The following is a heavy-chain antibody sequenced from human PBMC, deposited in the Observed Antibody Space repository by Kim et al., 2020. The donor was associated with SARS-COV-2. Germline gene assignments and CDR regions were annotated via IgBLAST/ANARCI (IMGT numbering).Heavy chain of an antibody. CDR2: INPNSGGT. D-gene: IGHD3-10*01. V-gene: IGHV1-2*02. J-gene: IGHJ4*02. CDR1: GYTFTGYY. Sequence: ASVKVSCKASGYTFTGYYMHWVRQAPGQGLECMGWINPNSGGTNYAQKFHGRDTMTRDTSISTAYMELSRLGSDDTAVYYCATERGIYGSGSYGLFDYWGQGTLVTVSS. CDR3: ATERGIYGSGSYGLFDY.